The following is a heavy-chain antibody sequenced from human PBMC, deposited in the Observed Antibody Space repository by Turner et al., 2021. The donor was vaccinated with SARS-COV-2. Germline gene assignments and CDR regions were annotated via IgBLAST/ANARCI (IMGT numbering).Heavy chain of an antibody. CDR2: MNPNSGNT. CDR1: GSPFTNYD. D-gene: IGHD2-2*01. Sequence: QVPLVQSGAEVQKPGASVQVSCKASGSPFTNYDINWVRQATGQGLEWMGWMNPNSGNTGYAQKFPGRVTMTRDTSISTAYMELSSLRSEDTAVYYCARLHGHCTSTSCYWDYYFGMDVWGQGTTVTVSS. V-gene: IGHV1-8*01. CDR3: ARLHGHCTSTSCYWDYYFGMDV. J-gene: IGHJ6*02.